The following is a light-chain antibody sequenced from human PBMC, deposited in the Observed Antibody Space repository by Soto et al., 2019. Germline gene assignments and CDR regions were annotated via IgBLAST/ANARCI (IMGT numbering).Light chain of an antibody. Sequence: NFMLPQPHSVSESPGKTVTISCTRSSGSIASHYVQWYQQRPVSAPTTVIYEDNQRPSGVPDRFSGSIDSSSNSASLTISGLKTEDEADYYCQSYDSSSVVFGGGTKLTVL. CDR1: SGSIASHY. CDR3: QSYDSSSVV. CDR2: EDN. V-gene: IGLV6-57*04. J-gene: IGLJ2*01.